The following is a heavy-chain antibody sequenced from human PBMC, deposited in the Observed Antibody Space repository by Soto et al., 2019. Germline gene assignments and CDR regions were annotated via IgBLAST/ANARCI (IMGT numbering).Heavy chain of an antibody. V-gene: IGHV4-30-2*01. CDR1: GGSITSGGFS. D-gene: IGHD2-8*02. CDR2: IDVSGST. Sequence: TLSLTCAVSGGSITSGGFSWSWIRQPLGKGLQWMGYIDVSGSTYYNPSLKSRVTISIDRSKNRFSLNLNSVTAADTAMFYCARVNGGVLDYWGQGTLVTV. CDR3: ARVNGGVLDY. J-gene: IGHJ4*02.